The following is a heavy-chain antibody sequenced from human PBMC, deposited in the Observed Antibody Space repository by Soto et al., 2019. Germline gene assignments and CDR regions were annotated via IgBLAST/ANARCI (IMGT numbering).Heavy chain of an antibody. CDR1: GGTFSSYA. CDR3: ASKGPNDFWSGYSWFDP. D-gene: IGHD3-3*01. CDR2: IIPIFGTA. V-gene: IGHV1-69*12. J-gene: IGHJ5*02. Sequence: QVQPVQSGAEVKKPGSSVKVSCKASGGTFSSYAISWVRQAPGQGHEWMGGIIPIFGTANYAQKFQGRVTITADESTSTAYMELSSLRSEDTAVYYCASKGPNDFWSGYSWFDPWGQGTLVTVSS.